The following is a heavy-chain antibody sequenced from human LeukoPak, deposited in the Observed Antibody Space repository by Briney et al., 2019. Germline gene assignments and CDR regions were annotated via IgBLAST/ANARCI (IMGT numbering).Heavy chain of an antibody. D-gene: IGHD6-6*01. CDR2: ISSSTTYI. CDR3: ARDGYSSSSFDF. CDR1: GFTFDDYG. J-gene: IGHJ4*02. V-gene: IGHV3-21*01. Sequence: PGGSLRLSCAAAGFTFDDYGMNWVRQAPGKGLEWVSSISSSTTYIYYGDSVKGRFSISRDNAKNSLYLQMNSLRAEDTAVYYCARDGYSSSSFDFWGQGTLVTVSS.